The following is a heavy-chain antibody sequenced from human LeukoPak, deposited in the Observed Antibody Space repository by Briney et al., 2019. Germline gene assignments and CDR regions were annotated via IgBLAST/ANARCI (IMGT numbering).Heavy chain of an antibody. CDR3: ARDANGYTWRGAFDI. CDR2: IISILGMV. J-gene: IGHJ3*02. D-gene: IGHD5-24*01. CDR1: GGTLNSYG. V-gene: IGHV1-69*10. Sequence: GASVKVSCKASGGTLNSYGISWVRQAPGQGLEWMGGIISILGMVNYAQKFQGRVTITADKSTSTTYLELSSLRSEDTAMSYCARDANGYTWRGAFDIWGQGTMVIVSS.